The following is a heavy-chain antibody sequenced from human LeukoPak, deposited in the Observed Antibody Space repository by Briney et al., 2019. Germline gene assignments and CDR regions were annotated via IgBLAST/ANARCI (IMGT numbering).Heavy chain of an antibody. CDR2: IYTSGST. CDR1: GGAISSYY. J-gene: IGHJ5*02. CDR3: ARHASTGEGISPAGWFDP. D-gene: IGHD3-3*02. V-gene: IGHV4-4*09. Sequence: SGTLSLTCTVSGGAISSYYWSWIRQPPGKGLEWIGYIYTSGSTNYNPSLKSRVTISVDTSKNQFSLKLSSVTAADTAVYYCARHASTGEGISPAGWFDPWGQGTLVTVSS.